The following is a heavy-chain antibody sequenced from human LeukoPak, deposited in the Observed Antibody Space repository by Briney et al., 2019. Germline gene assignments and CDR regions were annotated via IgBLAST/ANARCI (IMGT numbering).Heavy chain of an antibody. CDR2: IYSGGST. CDR3: ARKTDHQTGGDY. Sequence: GGSLRLSCAASGFSVSRNYMTWVRQAPGEGLEWVSLIYSGGSTSYADSVKGRFTISRDNSKNTLYLQMNSLRAEDTAVYYCARKTDHQTGGDYWGQGTLVSVSS. CDR1: GFSVSRNY. J-gene: IGHJ4*02. D-gene: IGHD1-1*01. V-gene: IGHV3-66*01.